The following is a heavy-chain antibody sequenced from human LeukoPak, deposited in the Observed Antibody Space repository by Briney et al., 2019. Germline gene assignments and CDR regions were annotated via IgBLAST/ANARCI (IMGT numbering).Heavy chain of an antibody. CDR2: INHSGST. Sequence: SETLSLTCAVYGGSFSGYYWSWIRQPPGKGLEWIGEINHSGSTNYNPSLKSRVTISVDTSKNQFSLKLSSVTAADTAVYYCARGRRYYYDSSGYYPFDYWGQGTLVTVSS. CDR1: GGSFSGYY. D-gene: IGHD3-22*01. V-gene: IGHV4-34*01. J-gene: IGHJ4*02. CDR3: ARGRRYYYDSSGYYPFDY.